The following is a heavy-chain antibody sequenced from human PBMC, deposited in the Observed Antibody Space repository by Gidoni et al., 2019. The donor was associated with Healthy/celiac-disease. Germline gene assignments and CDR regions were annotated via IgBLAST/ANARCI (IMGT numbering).Heavy chain of an antibody. CDR1: GGSSSSSSYY. Sequence: QLQLQESGPGLVKPSETLYLTCTVPGGSSSSSSYYWGWIRQPPGKGLEWIGSIYYGGSTYSTPSLTSRVTISVDTSKNQFSLKLSSVTAADTAVYYCARSWRSSRPRNYYYYGMDVWGQGTTVTVSS. CDR3: ARSWRSSRPRNYYYYGMDV. CDR2: IYYGGST. J-gene: IGHJ6*02. D-gene: IGHD6-13*01. V-gene: IGHV4-39*07.